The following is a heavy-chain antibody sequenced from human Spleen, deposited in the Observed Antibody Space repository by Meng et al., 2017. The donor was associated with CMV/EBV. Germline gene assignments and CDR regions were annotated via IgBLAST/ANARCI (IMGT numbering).Heavy chain of an antibody. Sequence: SSYDMNWLRLAPGKGLEWVSSISGSAGSTYSADSVNGRFIISRDNSKNTLFLQMNSLRGDDTAVYYCVRTTGPYSNSWYDPDNWFDPWGQGTLVTVSS. CDR1: SSYD. CDR2: ISGSAGST. D-gene: IGHD6-13*01. CDR3: VRTTGPYSNSWYDPDNWFDP. V-gene: IGHV3-23*01. J-gene: IGHJ5*02.